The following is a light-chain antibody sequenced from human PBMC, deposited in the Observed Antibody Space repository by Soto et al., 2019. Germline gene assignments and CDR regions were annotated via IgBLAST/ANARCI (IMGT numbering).Light chain of an antibody. J-gene: IGLJ1*01. CDR3: AAWDDSLNGSV. V-gene: IGLV1-44*01. Sequence: QSALTQPPSASGTPGQTVTVSCSGSSSNIGSYTVNWYQQLPGTAPKLVIYSNHQRPSGVPDRFSGSKSGTSASLAISGLXSEDEADYYCAAWDDSLNGSVFGSGTKVTLL. CDR2: SNH. CDR1: SSNIGSYT.